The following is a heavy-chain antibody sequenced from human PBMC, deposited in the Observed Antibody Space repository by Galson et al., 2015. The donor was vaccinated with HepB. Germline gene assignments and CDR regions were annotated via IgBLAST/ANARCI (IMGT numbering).Heavy chain of an antibody. Sequence: SVKVSCKVSGYTLTELSMRWVRQAPGKGLEWMGGFDPEDGEAIYAQKFQGRVTMTEDTSTDTAYMELSSLRSEDTAVYYCALYSSSWLNIDYWGQGTLVTVSS. CDR2: FDPEDGEA. D-gene: IGHD6-13*01. CDR1: GYTLTELS. J-gene: IGHJ4*02. CDR3: ALYSSSWLNIDY. V-gene: IGHV1-24*01.